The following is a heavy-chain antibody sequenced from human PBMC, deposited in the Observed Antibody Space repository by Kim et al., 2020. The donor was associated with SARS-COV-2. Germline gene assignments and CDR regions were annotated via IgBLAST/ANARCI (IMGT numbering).Heavy chain of an antibody. Sequence: NPSLKSRVTISVDKSKNQFSLKLSSVTAADTAVYYCAITRITIFRGAFDIWGQGTMVTVSS. CDR3: AITRITIFRGAFDI. J-gene: IGHJ3*02. D-gene: IGHD3-3*01. V-gene: IGHV4-4*02.